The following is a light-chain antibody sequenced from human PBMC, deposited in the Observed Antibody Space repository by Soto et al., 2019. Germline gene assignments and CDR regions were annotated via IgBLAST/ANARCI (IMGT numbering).Light chain of an antibody. V-gene: IGKV3-20*01. CDR1: EIINSGY. CDR3: QQYGSSPIT. J-gene: IGKJ5*01. Sequence: ENLLTQSPDTLSLSAGERATLFCRASEIINSGYLAWYQQTPGQAPRLLIYGASNRATGIPDRFSGSGSGTDFTLTISRLEPEDFAVYYCQQYGSSPITFGQGTRLEIK. CDR2: GAS.